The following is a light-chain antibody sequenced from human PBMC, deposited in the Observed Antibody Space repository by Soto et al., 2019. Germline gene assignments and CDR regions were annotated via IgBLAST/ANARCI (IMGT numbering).Light chain of an antibody. V-gene: IGKV1-39*01. CDR3: QQSYSTPRT. Sequence: DIQMTQSPSSLSASVGDRVTITCRASHSIRSYLNWYQQKPGKAPNLLIYATSILQSGVPSRFSGSGSETDFTLTISSLRPEDFAIYFCQQSYSTPRTFGQGTKVDIK. CDR1: HSIRSY. J-gene: IGKJ1*01. CDR2: ATS.